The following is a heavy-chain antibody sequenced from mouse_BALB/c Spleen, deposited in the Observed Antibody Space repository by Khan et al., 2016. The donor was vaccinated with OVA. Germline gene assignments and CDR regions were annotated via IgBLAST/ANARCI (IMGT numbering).Heavy chain of an antibody. V-gene: IGHV1-77*01. J-gene: IGHJ3*01. CDR2: IYPGSGST. CDR1: GYTFTDYV. D-gene: IGHD1-1*01. Sequence: QVQLQQSGPELVKPGTSVKMSCKASGYTFTDYVISWVKQRTGQGLEWIGEIYPGSGSTYYNGKFKGKATLTAAKPSITAYMQLSSLTSEDSAVDFYARSYAGAWFAYWRQETLVTVSA. CDR3: ARSYAGAWFAY.